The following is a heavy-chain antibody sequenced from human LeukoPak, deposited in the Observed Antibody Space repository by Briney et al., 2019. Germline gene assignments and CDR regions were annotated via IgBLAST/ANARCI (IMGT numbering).Heavy chain of an antibody. D-gene: IGHD3-10*01. V-gene: IGHV1-8*01. J-gene: IGHJ4*02. CDR1: GYTFTSYD. CDR3: ARGIPEPWFGESLGMD. Sequence: ASVKVSCKASGYTFTSYDINWVRQATGQGLEWMGWMNPNSGNTGYAQKFQGRATMTRNTSISTAYMELSSLRSEDTAVYYCARGIPEPWFGESLGMDWGQGTLVTVSS. CDR2: MNPNSGNT.